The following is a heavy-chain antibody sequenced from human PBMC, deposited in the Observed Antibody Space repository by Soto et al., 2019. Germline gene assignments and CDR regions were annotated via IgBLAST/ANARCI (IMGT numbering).Heavy chain of an antibody. Sequence: QMQLVESGGGVVQPGRSLRLSCAASGFTFSSYAMHWVRQAPGKGLEWVAVISYDGSNKYYADSVKGRFTISRDNSKNTLYLQMNSLRAEDTAVYYCASYSGYDTNASDAFDIWGQGTMVTVSS. CDR3: ASYSGYDTNASDAFDI. D-gene: IGHD5-12*01. V-gene: IGHV3-30-3*01. J-gene: IGHJ3*02. CDR1: GFTFSSYA. CDR2: ISYDGSNK.